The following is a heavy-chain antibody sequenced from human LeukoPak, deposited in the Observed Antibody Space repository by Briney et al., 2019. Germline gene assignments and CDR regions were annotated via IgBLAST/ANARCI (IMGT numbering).Heavy chain of an antibody. V-gene: IGHV3-11*01. D-gene: IGHD3-22*01. Sequence: GGSLRLSCAASGFTFSDYYMSRIRQAPGKGLEWVSYIGSSGSTKYYADSVKGRFTISRDNAKNSLYLQMSSLRAEDTAIYYCAKDHLAIFMIVVVLDSWGQGTLLTVSS. J-gene: IGHJ4*02. CDR1: GFTFSDYY. CDR2: IGSSGSTK. CDR3: AKDHLAIFMIVVVLDS.